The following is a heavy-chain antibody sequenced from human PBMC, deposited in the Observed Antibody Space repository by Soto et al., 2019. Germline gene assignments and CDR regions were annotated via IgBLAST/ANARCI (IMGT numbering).Heavy chain of an antibody. CDR1: GFTFSSYA. V-gene: IGHV3-64*01. J-gene: IGHJ4*02. Sequence: GGSLRLSCAASGFTFSSYAMHWVRQAPGKGLEYVSAISSNGGSTYYANSVKGRFTISRDNSKNTLYLQMGSLRAEDMAVYYCARSIVATHAGDYFDYWGQGTLVTVSS. CDR3: ARSIVATHAGDYFDY. CDR2: ISSNGGST. D-gene: IGHD5-12*01.